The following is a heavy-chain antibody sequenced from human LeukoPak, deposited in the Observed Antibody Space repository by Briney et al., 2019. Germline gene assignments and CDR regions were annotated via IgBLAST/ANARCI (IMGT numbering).Heavy chain of an antibody. Sequence: SETLSLTCTVSGGSISSSIYYWVWIRQPPGKGLEWIGYIYYSGSTNYNPPLKSRVTISVDTSKNQFSLKLSSVTAADTAVYYCARDGGMVRGVIITGAFDIWGQGTMVTVSS. CDR3: ARDGGMVRGVIITGAFDI. D-gene: IGHD3-10*01. J-gene: IGHJ3*02. V-gene: IGHV4-61*01. CDR2: IYYSGST. CDR1: GGSISSSIYY.